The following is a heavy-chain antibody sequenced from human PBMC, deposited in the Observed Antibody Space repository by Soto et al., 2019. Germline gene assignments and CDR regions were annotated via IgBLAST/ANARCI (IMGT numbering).Heavy chain of an antibody. Sequence: GGSLRLSCAASGFTFNTYGFNWVRQAPGKGLEGVAVIWYDGNTKYYADSVKGRFTISRDNLKNTLYLQMKSLTAEDTAVYYCPRTLVAPVAAPYYYGMDVWGQGTSVTVSS. D-gene: IGHD6-19*01. J-gene: IGHJ6*02. V-gene: IGHV3-33*01. CDR2: IWYDGNTK. CDR3: PRTLVAPVAAPYYYGMDV. CDR1: GFTFNTYG.